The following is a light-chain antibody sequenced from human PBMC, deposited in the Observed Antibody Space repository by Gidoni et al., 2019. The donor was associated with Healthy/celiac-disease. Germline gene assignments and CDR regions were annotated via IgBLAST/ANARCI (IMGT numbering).Light chain of an antibody. CDR1: SSNIGAGYD. V-gene: IGLV1-40*01. Sequence: QSVLTQPPSVSVAPGQRVTIACTGSSSNIGAGYDVHWYQQLPGTAPKLLIYGNSTRPSGVTDRFSGSKSGTSASMAITGLQAEDEADYYCQSYDSSLSGVVFGGGTKLTVL. J-gene: IGLJ2*01. CDR3: QSYDSSLSGVV. CDR2: GNS.